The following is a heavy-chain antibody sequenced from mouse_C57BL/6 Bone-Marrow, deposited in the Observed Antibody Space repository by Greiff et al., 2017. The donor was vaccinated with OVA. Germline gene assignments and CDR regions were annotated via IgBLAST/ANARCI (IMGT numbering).Heavy chain of an antibody. D-gene: IGHD1-1*01. V-gene: IGHV1-26*01. J-gene: IGHJ1*03. Sequence: VQLKQSGPELVKPGASVKISCKASGYTFTDYYMNWVKQSHGKSLEWIGDINPNNGGTSYNQKFKGKATLTVDKSSSTAYMGLRSLTSEDSAVYYCAREDYGSSYWYFDVWGTGTTVTVSS. CDR3: AREDYGSSYWYFDV. CDR2: INPNNGGT. CDR1: GYTFTDYY.